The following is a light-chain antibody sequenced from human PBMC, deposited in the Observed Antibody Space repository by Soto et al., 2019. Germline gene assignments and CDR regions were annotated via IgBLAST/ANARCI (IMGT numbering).Light chain of an antibody. Sequence: EIVMTQSPATLSVSPGERATLSCRASQSVSSNFAWYQQKPGQARRLLIYGASTRATGIPARFSGSGSGTEFTLTISSLQSEDFAVYYCQQYNNWPLTFGGGTKVEIK. V-gene: IGKV3-15*01. J-gene: IGKJ4*01. CDR2: GAS. CDR3: QQYNNWPLT. CDR1: QSVSSN.